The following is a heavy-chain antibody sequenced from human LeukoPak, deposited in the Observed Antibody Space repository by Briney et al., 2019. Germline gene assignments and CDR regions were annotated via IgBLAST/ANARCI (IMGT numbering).Heavy chain of an antibody. CDR1: GGSISSSNW. D-gene: IGHD2-2*01. CDR3: ARRPGYCSSTSCKGYYNWFDP. V-gene: IGHV4-4*02. CDR2: IYHSGST. Sequence: SGTLSLTCAVSGGSISSSNWWSWVRQPPGKGLEWIGEIYHSGSTNYNPSLKSRVTISVDKSKNQFSLKLSSVTAADTAVYYCARRPGYCSSTSCKGYYNWFDPWGQGTLVTVSS. J-gene: IGHJ5*02.